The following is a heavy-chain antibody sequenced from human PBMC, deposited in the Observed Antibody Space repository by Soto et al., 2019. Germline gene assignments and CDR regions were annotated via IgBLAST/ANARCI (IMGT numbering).Heavy chain of an antibody. CDR1: GFSLSSYT. CDR2: INNNSGRK. CDR3: AKDGDYEYFDY. D-gene: IGHD3-22*01. V-gene: IGHV3-23*01. Sequence: GGSLRLSCAASGFSLSSYTMNWVRQAPGKGLEWVSSINNNSGRKYYADSVKGRFTISRDNSKNTLFLQMNSLKAEDTAVYFCAKDGDYEYFDYWGQRTQVTVSS. J-gene: IGHJ4*02.